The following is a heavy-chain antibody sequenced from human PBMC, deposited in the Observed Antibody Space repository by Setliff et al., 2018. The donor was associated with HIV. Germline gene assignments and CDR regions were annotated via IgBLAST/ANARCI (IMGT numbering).Heavy chain of an antibody. CDR3: ARLSRSLVRGIINSGDRFFDY. V-gene: IGHV4-39*01. J-gene: IGHJ4*02. CDR1: GASVNSNNYY. D-gene: IGHD3-10*01. CDR2: IYYSGTT. Sequence: PSETLSLTCTVSGASVNSNNYYWGWIRQPPGKGLEWIASIYYSGTTYYNPSLKSRVTISVDTSKNQFSLKLSSVTAADTAVYYCARLSRSLVRGIINSGDRFFDYWGQGSLVTVSS.